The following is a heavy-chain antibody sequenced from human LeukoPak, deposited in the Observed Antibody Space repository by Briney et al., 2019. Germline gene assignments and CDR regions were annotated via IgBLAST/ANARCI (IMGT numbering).Heavy chain of an antibody. J-gene: IGHJ4*02. V-gene: IGHV1-2*02. CDR3: ASGRRCSGGNCYSPADY. CDR2: INPNSGGT. D-gene: IGHD2-15*01. CDR1: GYTFTSYG. Sequence: GASVKVSCKASGYTFTSYGISWVRRAPGQGLEWMGWINPNSGGTNYAQKFQGRVTMTRDASISTAYMELSSLTSDDTAVYYCASGRRCSGGNCYSPADYWGQGTLVTVSS.